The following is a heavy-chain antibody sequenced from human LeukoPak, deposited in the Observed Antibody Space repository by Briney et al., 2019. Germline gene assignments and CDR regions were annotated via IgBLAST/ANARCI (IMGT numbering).Heavy chain of an antibody. CDR2: INHSGST. Sequence: SETLSLTCAVYGGSFSGYYWSWIRQPPGKGLEWIGEINHSGSTNYNPSLKSRVTLSVDTSKNQFSLKLSSVTAADTAVYYCARGFVTRLNHIVVVPAASGYYFDYWGQGTLVTVSS. CDR1: GGSFSGYY. CDR3: ARGFVTRLNHIVVVPAASGYYFDY. J-gene: IGHJ4*02. V-gene: IGHV4-34*01. D-gene: IGHD2-2*01.